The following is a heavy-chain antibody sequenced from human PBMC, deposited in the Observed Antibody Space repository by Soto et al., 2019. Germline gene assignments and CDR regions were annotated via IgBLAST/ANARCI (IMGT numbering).Heavy chain of an antibody. CDR2: IYYSGST. J-gene: IGHJ6*02. D-gene: IGHD2-15*01. Sequence: HLLESGPGLVKPSETLSLTCTVSGGSISSSSYYWGWIRQPPGKGLEWIGSIYYSGSTYYNPSLKSRVTISVDTSKNQFSLKLSSVTAADTAVYYCAESPPVGAAVGYYYYYGMDVWGQGTTVTVSS. CDR3: AESPPVGAAVGYYYYYGMDV. V-gene: IGHV4-39*01. CDR1: GGSISSSSYY.